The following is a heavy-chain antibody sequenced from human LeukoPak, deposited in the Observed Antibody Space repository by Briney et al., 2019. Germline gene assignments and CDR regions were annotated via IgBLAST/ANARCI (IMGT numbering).Heavy chain of an antibody. CDR3: AKNMKYSSSWYDWFDP. Sequence: ASVKVSCKASGYTFTGYYMHWVRQAPGQGLEWMGWINPNSGGTNYAQKSQGRVTMTRDTSISTAYMELSRPRSDDTAVYYCAKNMKYSSSWYDWFDPRGQGTLVTVSS. D-gene: IGHD6-13*01. V-gene: IGHV1-2*02. CDR2: INPNSGGT. J-gene: IGHJ5*02. CDR1: GYTFTGYY.